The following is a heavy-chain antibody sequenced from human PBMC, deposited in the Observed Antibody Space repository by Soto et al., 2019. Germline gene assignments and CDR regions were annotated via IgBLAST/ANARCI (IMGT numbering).Heavy chain of an antibody. CDR1: GGTFSSYT. Sequence: QVQLVQSGAEVKKPGSSVKVSCKASGGTFSSYTISWVRQAPGQGLEWMGRIIPILGIANYAQKFQGRVTITADKSTRKAYMEQSSLRSEDTAVYYCASEGIAVAGTEDYAFDIWGQGTMVTVSS. J-gene: IGHJ3*02. CDR3: ASEGIAVAGTEDYAFDI. D-gene: IGHD6-19*01. V-gene: IGHV1-69*02. CDR2: IIPILGIA.